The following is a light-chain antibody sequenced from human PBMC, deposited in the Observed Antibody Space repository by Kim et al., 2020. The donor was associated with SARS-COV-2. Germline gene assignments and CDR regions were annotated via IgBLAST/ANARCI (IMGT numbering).Light chain of an antibody. CDR3: FSYSSSRTLV. CDR1: SSDIGAYNF. V-gene: IGLV2-14*03. CDR2: DVS. Sequence: GQSTTISCTGTSSDIGAYNFVSWYQQHPGKVPKLMIYDVSDRPSGVSNRFSGSKSGNTASLTISGLQAEDEADYYCFSYSSSRTLVFGGGTQLTVL. J-gene: IGLJ2*01.